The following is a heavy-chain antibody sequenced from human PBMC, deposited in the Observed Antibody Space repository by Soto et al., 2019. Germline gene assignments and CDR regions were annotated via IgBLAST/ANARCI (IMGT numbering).Heavy chain of an antibody. CDR2: IREDGGAT. CDR3: ARDLPWGDFDY. J-gene: IGHJ4*02. CDR1: GFSFDTVW. D-gene: IGHD7-27*01. V-gene: IGHV3-7*01. Sequence: EVQLVESGGGLVQPGGSLRLSCVVSGFSFDTVWMTWVRQAPGKGLEWVANIREDGGATNYVESVKGRFTISRDNAKKTVHLQMNSLTAEDTAVYYCARDLPWGDFDYWGQGTLVTVSS.